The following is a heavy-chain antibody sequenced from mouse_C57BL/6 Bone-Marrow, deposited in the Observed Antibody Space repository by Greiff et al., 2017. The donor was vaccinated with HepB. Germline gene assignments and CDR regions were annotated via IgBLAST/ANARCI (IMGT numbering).Heavy chain of an antibody. D-gene: IGHD1-1*01. CDR2: FYPGSGSI. V-gene: IGHV1-62-2*01. Sequence: QVQLKESGAELVKPGASVKLSCKASGYTFTEYTIHWVKQRSGQGLEWIGWFYPGSGSIKYNEKFKDKATLTADKSSSTVYMELSRLTSEDSAVYFCARHEDTYGSSYWYFDVWGTGTTVTVSS. CDR3: ARHEDTYGSSYWYFDV. J-gene: IGHJ1*03. CDR1: GYTFTEYT.